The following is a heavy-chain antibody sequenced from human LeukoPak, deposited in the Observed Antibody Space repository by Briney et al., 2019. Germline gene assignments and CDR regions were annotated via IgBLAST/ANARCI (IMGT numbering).Heavy chain of an antibody. V-gene: IGHV3-21*01. Sequence: QTGGSLRLSCTPSGFNFRAYWMGWVRQAPGKGLEWVSSISSSSSYIYYADSVKGRFTISRDNAKNSLYLQMNSLRAEDTAVYYCARDRGTNYDFWSGYSTLWGQGTLVTVSS. D-gene: IGHD3-3*01. CDR2: ISSSSSYI. CDR1: GFNFRAYW. CDR3: ARDRGTNYDFWSGYSTL. J-gene: IGHJ4*02.